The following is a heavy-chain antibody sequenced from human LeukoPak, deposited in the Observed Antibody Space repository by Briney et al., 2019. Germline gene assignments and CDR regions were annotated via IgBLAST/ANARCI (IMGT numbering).Heavy chain of an antibody. V-gene: IGHV4-59*01. CDR1: GGSISSYY. CDR3: ARSYFIPFDY. J-gene: IGHJ4*02. CDR2: IYYSGST. Sequence: PSETLSLTCTVSGGSISSYYWSWIRQPPGKGLEWIGYIYYSGSTNYNPSLKSRVTISVDTSKNQFSLKLSSVTAADTAVYYCARSYFIPFDYWGQGTLVTVSS. D-gene: IGHD2-21*01.